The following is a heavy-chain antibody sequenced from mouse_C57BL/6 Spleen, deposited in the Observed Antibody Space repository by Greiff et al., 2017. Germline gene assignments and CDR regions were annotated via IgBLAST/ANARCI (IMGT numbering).Heavy chain of an antibody. D-gene: IGHD1-1*01. J-gene: IGHJ1*03. Sequence: VQLQQSGAELVRPGASVKLSCTASGFNIKDYYMHWVKQRPEQGLEWIGRIYPEDGDTEYAPKFQGKATMTADTSSNTAYLQLSSLTSEDSAVYYCATCYCGSSGYFDVWGTGTTVTVSS. CDR1: GFNIKDYY. V-gene: IGHV14-1*01. CDR2: IYPEDGDT. CDR3: ATCYCGSSGYFDV.